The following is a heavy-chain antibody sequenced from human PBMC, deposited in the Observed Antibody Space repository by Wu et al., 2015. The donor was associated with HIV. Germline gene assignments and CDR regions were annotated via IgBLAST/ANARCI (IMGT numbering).Heavy chain of an antibody. J-gene: IGHJ4*02. CDR1: GYTFTSYF. D-gene: IGHD3-22*01. Sequence: QVQLVQSGAEVKKPGASVRVSCKASGYTFTSYFIHWVRLAPGHGLEWMGWMNPSSGVTDYAQKFQGRVTMTRDTSTNTAYLELNRLRSDDTAVYFCVRTIIKGGYFEYWGRGILVSVSP. CDR2: MNPSSGVT. CDR3: VRTIIKGGYFEY. V-gene: IGHV1-2*02.